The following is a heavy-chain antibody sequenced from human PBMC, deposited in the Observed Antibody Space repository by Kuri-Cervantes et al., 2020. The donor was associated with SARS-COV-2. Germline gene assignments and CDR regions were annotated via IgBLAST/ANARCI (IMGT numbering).Heavy chain of an antibody. V-gene: IGHV1-69*05. CDR2: IIPIFGTA. CDR3: ARERDYYGSGYI. D-gene: IGHD3-10*01. Sequence: SVKVSCKASGGTFSNYALSWVRQAPGQGLEWMGGIIPIFGTANYAQKFQGRVTITMDESTSTAYMELSSLRYEDTAVYYCARERDYYGSGYIWGQGTTVTVSS. J-gene: IGHJ3*02. CDR1: GGTFSNYA.